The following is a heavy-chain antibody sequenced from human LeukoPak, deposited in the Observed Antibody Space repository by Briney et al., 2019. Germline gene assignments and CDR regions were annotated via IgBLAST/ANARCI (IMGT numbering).Heavy chain of an antibody. CDR2: IGTAGDT. J-gene: IGHJ3*02. V-gene: IGHV3-13*01. CDR3: ARGGSSSWHDAFDI. D-gene: IGHD6-13*01. CDR1: GFTFSSYD. Sequence: GGSLRLSCAASGFTFSSYDMHWVRQATGKGLEWVSAIGTAGDTYYPGSVKGRFAISRENAKNSLYLQMNSLRAGDTAVYYCARGGSSSWHDAFDIWGQGTMVTVSS.